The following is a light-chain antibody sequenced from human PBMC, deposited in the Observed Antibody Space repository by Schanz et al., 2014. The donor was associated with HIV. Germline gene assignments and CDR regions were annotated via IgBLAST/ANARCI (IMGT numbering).Light chain of an antibody. CDR3: QQRSNWPPGYT. CDR2: ATS. CDR1: QSLSSSY. Sequence: EIVLTQSPGSLSLSPGGRATLSCGASQSLSSSYLAWYQQKRDQPPRLVIYATSTRAAGIPDRFSGTGSGTDFTLTISSLEPEDFAVYYCQQRSNWPPGYTFGQGTKLEIK. J-gene: IGKJ2*01. V-gene: IGKV3D-20*02.